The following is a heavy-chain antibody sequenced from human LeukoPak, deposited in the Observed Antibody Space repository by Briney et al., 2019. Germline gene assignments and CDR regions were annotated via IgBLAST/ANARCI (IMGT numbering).Heavy chain of an antibody. CDR2: IYFSGST. J-gene: IGHJ4*02. CDR3: ARVVGATSIDY. CDR1: GGSIRSHC. V-gene: IGHV4-59*08. D-gene: IGHD2-15*01. Sequence: KTSETLSLTCTVSGGSIRSHCWSWVRHPPGKGLEWIGYIYFSGSTNYNPSLKSRVTISMGTSENQFSLKLSSVTAADTAVYYCARVVGATSIDYWGQGILVTVSS.